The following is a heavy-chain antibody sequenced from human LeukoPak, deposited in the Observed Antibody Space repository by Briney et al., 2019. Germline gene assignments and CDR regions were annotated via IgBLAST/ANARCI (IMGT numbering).Heavy chain of an antibody. D-gene: IGHD2-2*01. V-gene: IGHV3-23*01. Sequence: GGSLRLSCAASGFTFSSYGMSWVRQAPGKGLEWVSAISGSGGSTYYADSVKGRFTISRDNSKNTLYLQMNSLRAEDTAVYYCAKVLGYQLLLNYFDYWGQGTLVTVSS. CDR3: AKVLGYQLLLNYFDY. J-gene: IGHJ4*02. CDR1: GFTFSSYG. CDR2: ISGSGGST.